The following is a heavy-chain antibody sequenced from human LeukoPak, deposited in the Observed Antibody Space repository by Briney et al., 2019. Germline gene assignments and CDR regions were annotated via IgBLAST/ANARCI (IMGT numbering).Heavy chain of an antibody. CDR2: TYTGGTT. CDR1: GFTVSSYY. V-gene: IGHV3-53*01. CDR3: AGVGSSWYVDY. J-gene: IGHJ4*02. Sequence: PGGSLRLSCAASGFTVSSYYMSWVRQVPGKGLEWVSITYTGGTTDYADSVKGRFTISRDNSKNTLYLQMNSLRAEDTAVHYCAGVGSSWYVDYWGQGTLVTVSS. D-gene: IGHD6-13*01.